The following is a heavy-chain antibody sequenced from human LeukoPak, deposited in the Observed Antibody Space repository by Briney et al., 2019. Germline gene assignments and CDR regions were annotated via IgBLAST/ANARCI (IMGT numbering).Heavy chain of an antibody. J-gene: IGHJ3*02. CDR1: GGSISSGGYS. CDR3: ARDFEWELDAFDI. CDR2: IYHSGST. D-gene: IGHD1-26*01. V-gene: IGHV4-30-2*01. Sequence: SQTLSLTCAVSGGSISSGGYSWSWIRQPPGKGLEWIGYIYHSGSTYYNPSLKSRVTISVDRSKNQFSLKLSSVTAADTAVYYCARDFEWELDAFDIWGQGTMVTVSS.